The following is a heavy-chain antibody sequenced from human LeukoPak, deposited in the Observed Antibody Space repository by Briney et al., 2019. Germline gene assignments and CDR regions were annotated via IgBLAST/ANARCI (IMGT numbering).Heavy chain of an antibody. CDR2: ISSSSSYI. CDR3: ARDVSRYRMDV. Sequence: GGSLRLSCAASGFTFSDYYMTWIRKAPGKGLNWVSSISSSSSYIYQADSVKGRFTISRDNAKNSLYLQMNSLRAEDTAVYYCARDVSRYRMDVWGKGTTVTVSS. CDR1: GFTFSDYY. D-gene: IGHD5-18*01. V-gene: IGHV3-11*06. J-gene: IGHJ6*04.